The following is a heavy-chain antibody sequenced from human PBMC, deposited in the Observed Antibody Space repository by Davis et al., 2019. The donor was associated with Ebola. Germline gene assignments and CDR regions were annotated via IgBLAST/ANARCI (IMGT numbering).Heavy chain of an antibody. J-gene: IGHJ4*02. CDR3: ARDVATYYDFWSGYYTG. Sequence: LRLSCAVSGRSISSSNWWSWIRQPPGKGLEWIGYIYYSGSTNYNPSLKSRVTISVDTSKNQFSLKLSSVTAADTAVYYCARDVATYYDFWSGYYTGWGQGTLVTVSS. D-gene: IGHD3-3*01. V-gene: IGHV4-28*03. CDR1: GRSISSSNW. CDR2: IYYSGST.